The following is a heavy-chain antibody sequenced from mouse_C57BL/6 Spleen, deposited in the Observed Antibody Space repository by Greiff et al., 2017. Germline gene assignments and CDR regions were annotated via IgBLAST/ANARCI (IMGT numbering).Heavy chain of an antibody. V-gene: IGHV1-69*01. CDR2: IDPSDSYT. CDR1: GYTFTSYW. J-gene: IGHJ4*01. D-gene: IGHD2-4*01. Sequence: QVQLQQPGAELVMPGASVKLSCKASGYTFTSYWMHWVKQRPGQGLEWIGEIDPSDSYTNYNQKFKGKSTLTVDKSSRTAYMQLSSLTSEDSAVYYCARSRSTMITNYYAMDYWGQGTSVTVSS. CDR3: ARSRSTMITNYYAMDY.